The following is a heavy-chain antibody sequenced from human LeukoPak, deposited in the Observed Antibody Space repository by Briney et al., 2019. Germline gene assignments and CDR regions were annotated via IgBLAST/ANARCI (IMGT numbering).Heavy chain of an antibody. CDR3: AREGFPAAYDY. D-gene: IGHD2-15*01. CDR2: ISSTSSYI. CDR1: GFTFSSYT. V-gene: IGHV3-21*01. Sequence: KPGGSLRLSCAASGFTFSSYTMNWVRQAPGKGLEWVSSISSTSSYIYYADSVKGRFTISRDNAKNLLYLQMNSLRAEDTAVYYCAREGFPAAYDYWGQGTLVTVSS. J-gene: IGHJ4*02.